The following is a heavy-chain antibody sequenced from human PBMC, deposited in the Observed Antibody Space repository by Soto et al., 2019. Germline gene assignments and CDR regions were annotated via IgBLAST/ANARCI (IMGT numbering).Heavy chain of an antibody. J-gene: IGHJ4*02. CDR2: IDSSGST. CDR3: AKGRKPDHDDGLCAFDS. V-gene: IGHV4-4*07. Sequence: PSETLSLTCTVSGGSISNYYCNWIRQPAGKGLEWIGRIDSSGSTNYNPSLKSRVSMSVDTSKQEFSLKLSSVTAEDTAIYYCAKGRKPDHDDGLCAFDSWGQGVLVTVSS. CDR1: GGSISNYY. D-gene: IGHD3-3*01.